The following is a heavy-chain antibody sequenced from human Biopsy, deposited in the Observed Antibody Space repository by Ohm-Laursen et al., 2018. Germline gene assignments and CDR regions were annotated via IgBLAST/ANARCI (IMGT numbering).Heavy chain of an antibody. CDR2: IFYSANT. CDR3: ARLGSGDYFPTFFDF. V-gene: IGHV4-31*03. CDR1: GGSISSGGSY. J-gene: IGHJ4*02. Sequence: PSETLSLTCTVSGGSISSGGSYWSWIRQRPGKGLEWIGYIFYSANTYYNPSLKSRVTISVDTSKNQFSLKLSSVTAADTAVYYCARLGSGDYFPTFFDFWGQGALVTVSS. D-gene: IGHD5-12*01.